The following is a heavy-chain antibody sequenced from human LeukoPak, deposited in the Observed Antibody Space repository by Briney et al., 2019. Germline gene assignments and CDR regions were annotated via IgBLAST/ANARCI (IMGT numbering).Heavy chain of an antibody. V-gene: IGHV4-59*01. CDR2: IYYSGST. D-gene: IGHD4-23*01. CDR3: ARGDYGGKPLGY. J-gene: IGHJ4*02. Sequence: PSETLSLTCTVSGGSISSYYWSWIRQPPGKGLEWIGYIYYSGSTNYNPSLKSRVTISVDTSKNQFSLKLSSVTAADTAVYYCARGDYGGKPLGYWGQGTLVTVSS. CDR1: GGSISSYY.